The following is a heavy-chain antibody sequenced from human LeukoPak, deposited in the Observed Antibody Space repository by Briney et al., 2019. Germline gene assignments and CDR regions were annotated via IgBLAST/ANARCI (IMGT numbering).Heavy chain of an antibody. V-gene: IGHV1-8*03. Sequence: ASVKVSCKASGYTFTSYGINWVRQATGQGLEWMGWMNPNSGNTGYAQKFRGRVTITRNTSISTAYMELSSLRSEDTAVYYCARGNYYDSSGYREGDAFDIWGQGTMVTVSS. CDR1: GYTFTSYG. CDR3: ARGNYYDSSGYREGDAFDI. J-gene: IGHJ3*02. D-gene: IGHD3-22*01. CDR2: MNPNSGNT.